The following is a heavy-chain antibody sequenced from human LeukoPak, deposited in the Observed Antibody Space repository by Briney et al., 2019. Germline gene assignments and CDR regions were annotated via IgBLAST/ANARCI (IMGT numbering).Heavy chain of an antibody. Sequence: PGGSLRLSCAASGFTFSSYAMSWVRQAPGRGLEWVSAISGSGGSTYYADSVKGRFTISRDNSKNTLYLQMNSLRAEDTAVYYCAKDGGGSYGYPIHFDYWGQGTLVTVSS. D-gene: IGHD5-18*01. V-gene: IGHV3-23*01. J-gene: IGHJ4*02. CDR2: ISGSGGST. CDR1: GFTFSSYA. CDR3: AKDGGGSYGYPIHFDY.